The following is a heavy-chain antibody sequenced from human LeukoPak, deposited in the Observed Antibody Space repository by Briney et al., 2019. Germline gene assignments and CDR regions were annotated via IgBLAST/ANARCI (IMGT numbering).Heavy chain of an antibody. CDR3: AREQSYLIDY. CDR1: GFAFNIYS. J-gene: IGHJ4*02. D-gene: IGHD1-26*01. V-gene: IGHV3-48*02. CDR2: ISSRSDTI. Sequence: GRSLRLSCAASGFAFNIYSMNWVRQSPGKGLEWISYISSRSDTIYYADSVKGRFTISRDNAKNSLYLQMNSLGDEDTAVYYCAREQSYLIDYWGQGTLVTVSS.